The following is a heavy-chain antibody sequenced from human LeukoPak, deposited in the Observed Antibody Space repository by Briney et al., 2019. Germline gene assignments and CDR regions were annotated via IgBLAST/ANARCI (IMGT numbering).Heavy chain of an antibody. J-gene: IGHJ4*02. V-gene: IGHV4-39*07. CDR2: IFYSGST. CDR3: ASRSSIWSGYQDTLYYFDS. D-gene: IGHD3-3*01. CDR1: GGSITSNDYY. Sequence: PSETLSLTCTVSGGSITSNDYYWGWVRQPPGKGLEWIGTIFYSGSTFDNPSLKSRVTISVDMSKNQFSLKLSSVTAADTAVYYCASRSSIWSGYQDTLYYFDSWGQGTLVTVSS.